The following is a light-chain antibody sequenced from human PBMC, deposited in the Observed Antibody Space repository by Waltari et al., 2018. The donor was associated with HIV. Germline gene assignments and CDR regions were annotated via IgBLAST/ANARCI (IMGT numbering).Light chain of an antibody. CDR1: SSDVGGYDH. V-gene: IGLV2-23*02. CDR3: SSYAGDYTWV. J-gene: IGLJ3*02. CDR2: DVN. Sequence: QSVLSQPASVSGFPGQSITISCTGSSSDVGGYDHVSWYQQSPGKAPKLMIYDVNKRPSGTSYRFSGSKSGDTASLTISGLQAEDESDYFCSSYAGDYTWVFGGGTKVTVL.